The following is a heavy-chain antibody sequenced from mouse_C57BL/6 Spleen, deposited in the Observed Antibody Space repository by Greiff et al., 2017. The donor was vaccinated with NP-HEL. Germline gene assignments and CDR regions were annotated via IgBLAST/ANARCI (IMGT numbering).Heavy chain of an antibody. D-gene: IGHD1-1*01. Sequence: VQLVESGAELVKPGASVKISCKASDYAFSSYWMNWVKQRPGKGLEWIGQIYPGDGDTNYNGKFKGKATLTADKSSSTAYMQLSSLTSEDSAVYFCARTSYDGSRGAMDYWGQGTSVTVSS. CDR1: DYAFSSYW. CDR3: ARTSYDGSRGAMDY. CDR2: IYPGDGDT. V-gene: IGHV1-80*01. J-gene: IGHJ4*01.